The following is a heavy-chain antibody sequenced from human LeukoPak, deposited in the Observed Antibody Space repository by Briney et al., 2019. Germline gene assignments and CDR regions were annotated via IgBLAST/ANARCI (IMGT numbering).Heavy chain of an antibody. D-gene: IGHD6-19*01. J-gene: IGHJ5*02. Sequence: GASVKVSCKASGYTFTSYSISWVRQAPGQGLEWMGWISAYNGNTNYAQKLQGRVTMTTDTSTSTAYMELRSLRSDDTAVYYCARDASPWLVSFIWFDPWGQGTLVTVSS. CDR3: ARDASPWLVSFIWFDP. V-gene: IGHV1-18*04. CDR1: GYTFTSYS. CDR2: ISAYNGNT.